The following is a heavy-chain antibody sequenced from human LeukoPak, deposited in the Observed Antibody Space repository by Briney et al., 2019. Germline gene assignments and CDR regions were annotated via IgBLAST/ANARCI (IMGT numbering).Heavy chain of an antibody. CDR1: GYTFTSYD. V-gene: IGHV1-8*01. CDR3: ARGPLPQDSSGPGGWNY. CDR2: MNPNSGNT. Sequence: ASVKVSCKAPGYTFTSYDINWVRQATGQGLEWMGWMNPNSGNTGYAQKFQGRVTMTRNTSISTAYMELSSLRSEDMAVYYCARGPLPQDSSGPGGWNYWGQGTLVTVSS. J-gene: IGHJ4*02. D-gene: IGHD3-22*01.